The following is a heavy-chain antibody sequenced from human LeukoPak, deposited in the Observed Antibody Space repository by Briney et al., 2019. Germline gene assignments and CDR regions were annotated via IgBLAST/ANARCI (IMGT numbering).Heavy chain of an antibody. Sequence: PGGSLRLTCAASGFTFSSYSMNWVRQAPGKGLEWVSSISSSSSYIYYADSVKGRFTISRDNAKNSLYLQMNSLRAEDTAVYYCARFSSSSINYWGQGTLVTVSS. D-gene: IGHD6-13*01. CDR3: ARFSSSSINY. CDR2: ISSSSSYI. V-gene: IGHV3-21*01. CDR1: GFTFSSYS. J-gene: IGHJ4*02.